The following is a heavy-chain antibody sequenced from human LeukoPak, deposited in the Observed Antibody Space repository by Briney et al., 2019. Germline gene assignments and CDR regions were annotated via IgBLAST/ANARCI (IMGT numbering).Heavy chain of an antibody. D-gene: IGHD5-24*01. J-gene: IGHJ4*02. Sequence: SETLSLTCTVSGGSISSTSYYWGWIRQPPGKGLEWIGSIFYSGNTYDNPSLKSRVTISVDTSKNQFSLKLNSVTAADTAVYYCARHRSKWLQSSFDYWGQGTLVTVSS. CDR2: IFYSGNT. CDR1: GGSISSTSYY. CDR3: ARHRSKWLQSSFDY. V-gene: IGHV4-39*01.